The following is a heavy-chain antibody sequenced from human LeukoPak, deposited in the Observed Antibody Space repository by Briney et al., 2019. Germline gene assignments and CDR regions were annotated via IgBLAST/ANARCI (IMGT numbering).Heavy chain of an antibody. CDR1: GYTFTTYG. CDR3: ARGSPDGIVVIRDY. Sequence: GASVKVSCKASGYTFTTYGISWVRQAPGQGLEWMGWISAYNGNTNYAQKLQGRVTMTADTSTSTAYMELRSLRSDDTAVYYCARGSPDGIVVIRDYWGQGTLVTVSS. J-gene: IGHJ4*02. CDR2: ISAYNGNT. V-gene: IGHV1-18*01. D-gene: IGHD3-22*01.